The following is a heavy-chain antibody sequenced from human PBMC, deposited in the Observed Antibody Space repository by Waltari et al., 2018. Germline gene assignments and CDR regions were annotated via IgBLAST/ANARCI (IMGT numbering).Heavy chain of an antibody. CDR3: ASSTAQPWTKGGLDN. V-gene: IGHV3-53*01. D-gene: IGHD5-18*01. J-gene: IGHJ4*02. CDR1: GFIVNHNS. Sequence: DVQRVEPGGGLIQPGGSLKLSCSASGFIVNHNSMSWVRQAPGKGLEWVSIVYTGGSTYYADFVKGRFTISRDSSKNTLYLQMNDLRAEDTAVYYCASSTAQPWTKGGLDNWGQGTLVIVSS. CDR2: VYTGGST.